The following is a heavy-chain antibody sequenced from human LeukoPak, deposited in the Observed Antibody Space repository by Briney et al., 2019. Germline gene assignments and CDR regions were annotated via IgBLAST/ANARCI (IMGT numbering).Heavy chain of an antibody. CDR2: IYHSGST. J-gene: IGHJ4*02. CDR1: GYSISSGYY. D-gene: IGHD2-15*01. Sequence: KSSETLSLTCTVSGYSISSGYYWGWIRQPPGKGLAWIGSIYHSGSTYYNPSLKSRVTISVDTSKNQFSLKLSSVTAADTAVYYCARSYCSGGSCYYYWGQGTLVTVSS. CDR3: ARSYCSGGSCYYY. V-gene: IGHV4-38-2*02.